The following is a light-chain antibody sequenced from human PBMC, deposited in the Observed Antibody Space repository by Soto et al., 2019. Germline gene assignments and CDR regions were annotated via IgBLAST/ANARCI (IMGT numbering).Light chain of an antibody. J-gene: IGKJ5*01. CDR2: GTS. Sequence: EMVMTQSPATLSVSPGEIATLSCRASQSVSSNLAWYQQKPGQAPRLLIYGTSTRATGVPARFSGSGSGTDFTLTISSLQAADFAVYHCQHYNNWPITFGQGTRLEIK. CDR1: QSVSSN. CDR3: QHYNNWPIT. V-gene: IGKV3-15*01.